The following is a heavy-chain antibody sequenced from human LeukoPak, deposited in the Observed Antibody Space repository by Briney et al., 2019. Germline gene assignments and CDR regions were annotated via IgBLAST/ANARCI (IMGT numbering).Heavy chain of an antibody. J-gene: IGHJ4*02. V-gene: IGHV3-53*01. CDR1: GFIVSHNY. D-gene: IGHD6-13*01. CDR3: ARGPRYSFY. Sequence: PPGGSLRLSCAASGFIVSHNYMTWVRQAPGKGLEWISVIYIDSTTYYSDSVKGRFTISRDQANNTLYLQMNTLRDEDTAVYYCARGPRYSFYWGQGTLVSVSS. CDR2: IYIDSTT.